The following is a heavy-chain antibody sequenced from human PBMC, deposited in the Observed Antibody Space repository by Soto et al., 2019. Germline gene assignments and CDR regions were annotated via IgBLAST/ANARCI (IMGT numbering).Heavy chain of an antibody. J-gene: IGHJ3*02. Sequence: NPSDTLSLTCAVSGGSIISDGYSWSWIRQPPGKGLQWIGHIYEGGNTYYTPSLESRVAISTDKSKNQFSLRLSSVTAADTAVYYCVRRSPEDAFDIWGQGTMVTVSS. CDR1: GGSIISDGYS. CDR3: VRRSPEDAFDI. CDR2: IYEGGNT. V-gene: IGHV4-30-2*01.